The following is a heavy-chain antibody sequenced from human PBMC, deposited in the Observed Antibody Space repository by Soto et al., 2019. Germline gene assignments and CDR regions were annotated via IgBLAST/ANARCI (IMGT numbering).Heavy chain of an antibody. CDR2: TYYRSKLFP. Sequence: QGQLQQSGPGLVKPSQTLSLTCAISGDSVSSDITSWNWIRQSPSRSLVWLGRTYYRSKLFPDYAAYGNSRITINPDTSKKQSSLEVNSMTPEDTAVYYCARGNALDVWGQGTVVTVSS. D-gene: IGHD3-10*01. CDR1: GDSVSSDITS. J-gene: IGHJ3*01. V-gene: IGHV6-1*01. CDR3: ARGNALDV.